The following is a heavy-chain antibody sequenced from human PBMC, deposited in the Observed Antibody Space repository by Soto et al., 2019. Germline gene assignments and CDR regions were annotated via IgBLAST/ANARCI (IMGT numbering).Heavy chain of an antibody. CDR1: GDSFSSNSAS. J-gene: IGHJ6*02. D-gene: IGHD5-12*01. CDR3: ARDKSGPAYSGYDYFDYYYGMDV. CDR2: TYYRSNWYN. Sequence: SQALSLTGAISGDSFSSNSASWNCIRQSPSRGLEWLGRTYYRSNWYNDYAVSVKSRITINPDTSKNQFSLQLNSVTPEDTAVYYCARDKSGPAYSGYDYFDYYYGMDVWGQGTTVTVSS. V-gene: IGHV6-1*01.